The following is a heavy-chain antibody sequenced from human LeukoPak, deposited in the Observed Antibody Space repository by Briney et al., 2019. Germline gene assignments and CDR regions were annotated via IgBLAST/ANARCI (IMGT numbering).Heavy chain of an antibody. J-gene: IGHJ5*02. CDR3: ARERGGTSEHRSSWAHKNWFDP. CDR1: AYTFTSYD. V-gene: IGHV1-8*01. Sequence: ASVKLSCNSSAYTFTSYDNNRVRHPPGPGHERKGWMTPNSGNTGYAQKVSGRVTITMTTAITTATLELSSLRSEDTAVYYCARERGGTSEHRSSWAHKNWFDPWGQGALVTVSS. D-gene: IGHD2-2*01. CDR2: MTPNSGNT.